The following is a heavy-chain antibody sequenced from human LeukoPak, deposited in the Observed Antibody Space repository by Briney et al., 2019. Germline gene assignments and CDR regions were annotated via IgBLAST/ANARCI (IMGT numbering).Heavy chain of an antibody. J-gene: IGHJ4*02. CDR3: ARGNYSNYDVDY. CDR1: GGSFSGYY. V-gene: IGHV4-34*01. CDR2: INHSGST. Sequence: PSETLSLTCAVYGGSFSGYYWSWIRQPPGKGLEWIGEINHSGSTNYNPSLKSRVTISVDTSKNQFSLKLSSATAADTAVYYCARGNYSNYDVDYWGQGTLVTVSS. D-gene: IGHD4-11*01.